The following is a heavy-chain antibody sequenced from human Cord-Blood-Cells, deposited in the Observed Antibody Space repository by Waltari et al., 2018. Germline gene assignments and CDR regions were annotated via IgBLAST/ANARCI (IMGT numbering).Heavy chain of an antibody. CDR1: GFTFSSYS. V-gene: IGHV3-21*01. CDR3: ARAPAVHLYYYMDV. CDR2: MRCSISYI. Sequence: EVQLVESGGGLVKPGGSLRLSCAASGFTFSSYSMNWVRQAPGKGREWRSAMRCSISYIYYAGSVKGRFTIARDNAKNSLYLQMNSLRAEDTAVYYCARAPAVHLYYYMDVWGKGTTVTVSS. D-gene: IGHD6-13*01. J-gene: IGHJ6*03.